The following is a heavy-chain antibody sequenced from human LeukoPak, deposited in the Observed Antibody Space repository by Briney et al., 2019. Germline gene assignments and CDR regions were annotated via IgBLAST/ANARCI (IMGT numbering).Heavy chain of an antibody. CDR3: ARGRGGDYVPSRFDY. CDR2: ISGSGDNT. D-gene: IGHD4-17*01. J-gene: IGHJ4*02. CDR1: GFAFSGFA. V-gene: IGHV3-23*01. Sequence: PGGSLKLPCSASGFAFSGFAMGWVRQAPGRGLKWVASISGSGDNTYYADSVEGRFTVSRDNAKNTLYLQMNSLTAEDTALYYCARGRGGDYVPSRFDYWGQGTLVTVSS.